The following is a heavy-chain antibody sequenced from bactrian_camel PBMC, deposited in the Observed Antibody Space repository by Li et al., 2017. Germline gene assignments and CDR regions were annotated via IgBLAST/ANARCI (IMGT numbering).Heavy chain of an antibody. Sequence: HVQLVESGGGLVQPGGSLTLSCAASGFAFSTFWMYWVRQAPGKGLEWVSSINSDGDTTSYVDSVKGRFTIDRGDAKNTLALQMNSLKPEDTAVYYCVRDTLLRSCSVTYCPNEFGYWGQGTQVTVS. CDR1: GFAFSTFW. J-gene: IGHJ6*01. CDR3: VRDTLLRSCSVTYCPNEFGY. CDR2: INSDGDTT. D-gene: IGHD2*01. V-gene: IGHV3S1*01.